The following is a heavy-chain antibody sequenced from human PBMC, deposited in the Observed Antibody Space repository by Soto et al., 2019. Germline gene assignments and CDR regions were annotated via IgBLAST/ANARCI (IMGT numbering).Heavy chain of an antibody. D-gene: IGHD3-10*01. J-gene: IGHJ6*02. V-gene: IGHV6-1*01. CDR3: ARARVTMVRGVTEYYYYGMDV. Sequence: KQSQTLSLTCAISGDSVSSNSAAWNWIRQSPSRGLEWLGRTYYRSKWYNDYAVSVKSRITINPDTSKNQFSLQLNSVTPEDTAVYYCARARVTMVRGVTEYYYYGMDVWGQGTTVTVSS. CDR2: TYYRSKWYN. CDR1: GDSVSSNSAA.